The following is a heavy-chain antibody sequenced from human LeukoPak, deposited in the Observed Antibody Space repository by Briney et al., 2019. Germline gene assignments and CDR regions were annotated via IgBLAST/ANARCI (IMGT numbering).Heavy chain of an antibody. CDR3: ARRNSATDY. D-gene: IGHD1-14*01. CDR2: ITWNSDNI. Sequence: GGSLRLSCAASGFTFDDYAMHWVRQAPGKGLEWVSGITWNSDNIEYADSVKGRFAISRDNAKNSLYLQMNSLRAEDTAVYYCARRNSATDYWGQGTLVTVST. CDR1: GFTFDDYA. J-gene: IGHJ4*02. V-gene: IGHV3-9*01.